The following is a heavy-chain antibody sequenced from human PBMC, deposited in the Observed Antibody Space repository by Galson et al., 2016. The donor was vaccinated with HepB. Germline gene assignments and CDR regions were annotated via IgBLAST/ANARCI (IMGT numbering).Heavy chain of an antibody. CDR3: AGGRRDLQSLFDY. CDR1: GYTFTSYY. J-gene: IGHJ4*02. D-gene: IGHD4-11*01. CDR2: INFSGGDT. V-gene: IGHV1-46*01. Sequence: SVKVSCKASGYTFTSYYLHWVRQAPGQGLEWVGIINFSGGDTTYAQKFKGRVAMTRSTSTSTVYMELSSLRSEDTAVYYCAGGRRDLQSLFDYWGQGTLVTVSS.